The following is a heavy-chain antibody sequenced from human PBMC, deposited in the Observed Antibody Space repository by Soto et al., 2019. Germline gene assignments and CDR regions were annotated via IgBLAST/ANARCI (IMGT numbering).Heavy chain of an antibody. D-gene: IGHD2-8*01. CDR1: GGTFSSNG. CDR3: ARARYCTNGICLMPRDYYGMDV. CDR2: VIPVHGTA. Sequence: QVQLVQSGAEVKKPGSSVKVSCKASGGTFSSNGISCVRQAPGQGLEWMGGVIPVHGTASYAQNFQGRVTMTADESTSTAYMELSSLRSEDTAVYYCARARYCTNGICLMPRDYYGMDVWGQGTTVTVSS. J-gene: IGHJ6*02. V-gene: IGHV1-69*01.